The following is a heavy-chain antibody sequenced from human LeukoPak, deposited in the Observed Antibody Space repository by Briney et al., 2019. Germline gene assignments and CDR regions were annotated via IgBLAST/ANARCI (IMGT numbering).Heavy chain of an antibody. Sequence: PGGSLRLSCAASGFTFSSYSMNWVRQAPGKGLEWVSYISSSSSTIYYADSVKGRFTISRDNAKNSLYLQMNSLRAEDTAVYYCARTQSNPRTLNFDYWGQGTLVTVSS. CDR1: GFTFSSYS. CDR3: ARTQSNPRTLNFDY. CDR2: ISSSSSTI. V-gene: IGHV3-48*04. J-gene: IGHJ4*02. D-gene: IGHD1-14*01.